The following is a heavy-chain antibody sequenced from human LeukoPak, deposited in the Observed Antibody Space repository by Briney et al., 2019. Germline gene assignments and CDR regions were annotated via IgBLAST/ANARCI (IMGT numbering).Heavy chain of an antibody. V-gene: IGHV4-59*08. D-gene: IGHD4-23*01. J-gene: IGHJ3*02. Sequence: PSETLSLTCTVSGGSISRYYWSWLRQPPGKGLEWIGYIYYSGSTNYNPSLKSRVTISVDTSKNQFSLKLSSVTAADTAVYYCARHLGPYGGSPVDIWGQGTMVTVSS. CDR2: IYYSGST. CDR3: ARHLGPYGGSPVDI. CDR1: GGSISRYY.